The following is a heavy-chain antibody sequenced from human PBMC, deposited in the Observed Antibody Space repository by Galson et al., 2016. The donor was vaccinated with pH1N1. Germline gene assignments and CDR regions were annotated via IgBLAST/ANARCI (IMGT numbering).Heavy chain of an antibody. V-gene: IGHV3-30*04. CDR2: MSYDGSHK. D-gene: IGHD4-23*01. CDR3: ARDRLPYGGNTEGIVYYNGMDV. J-gene: IGHJ6*02. CDR1: GFTFSSYA. Sequence: SLRLSCAASGFTFSSYAMHWVRQAPGKGLEWVAVMSYDGSHKYYADSVKGRFTISRDNSKNTLYLQMNSLRAEDTAVYYCARDRLPYGGNTEGIVYYNGMDVWGQGTTVAVS.